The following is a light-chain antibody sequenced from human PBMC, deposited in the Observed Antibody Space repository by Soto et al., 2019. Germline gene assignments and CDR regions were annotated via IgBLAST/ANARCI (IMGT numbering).Light chain of an antibody. Sequence: DIQMTQSPSSLSASVGDRVNITCRASQSMSTYLNWYQQKPGKAPKDLIYSASSLQGGVPSRFSGSVSRTDFTLTISSLQPEDYATYNCHQSYHTSQTFGHGTKLEIK. J-gene: IGKJ2*01. V-gene: IGKV1-39*01. CDR2: SAS. CDR3: HQSYHTSQT. CDR1: QSMSTY.